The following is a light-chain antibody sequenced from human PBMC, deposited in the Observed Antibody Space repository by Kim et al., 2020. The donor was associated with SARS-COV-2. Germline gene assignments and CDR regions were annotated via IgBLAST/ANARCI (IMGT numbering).Light chain of an antibody. Sequence: SRGEKSTLSCRASQGVVSYLDWYQQKPGQAPRLLIDGGSTRTTGVPARFSGSGSGTEFTLTISSLQSEDFAVYYCQQYNNWPPDTFGQETRLEI. CDR1: QGVVSY. CDR2: GGS. V-gene: IGKV3-15*01. J-gene: IGKJ2*01. CDR3: QQYNNWPPDT.